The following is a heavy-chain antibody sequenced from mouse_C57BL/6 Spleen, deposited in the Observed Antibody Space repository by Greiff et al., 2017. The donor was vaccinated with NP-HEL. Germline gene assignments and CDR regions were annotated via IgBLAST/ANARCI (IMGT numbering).Heavy chain of an antibody. CDR2: ISSGSSTI. CDR3: ATLYYGDAMDY. J-gene: IGHJ4*01. V-gene: IGHV5-17*01. Sequence: EVMLVESGGGLVKPGGSLKLSCAASGFTFSDYGMHWVRQAPEKGLEWVAYISSGSSTIYYADTVKGRFTISRDNAKNTLFLQMTSLRSEDTAMYYCATLYYGDAMDYWGQGTSVTVSS. CDR1: GFTFSDYG. D-gene: IGHD1-1*01.